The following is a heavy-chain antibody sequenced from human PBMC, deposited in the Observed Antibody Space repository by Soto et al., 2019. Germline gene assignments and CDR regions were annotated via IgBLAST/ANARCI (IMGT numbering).Heavy chain of an antibody. Sequence: SETLSLTCAVYGGSFSGYYWSWIRQPPGKGLEWIGEINHSGSTNYNPSLKSRVTISVDTSKNQFSLKLSSVTAADTAVYYCARGERSESSSWYISGYYYYGMDVWGQGTTVTVSS. V-gene: IGHV4-34*01. D-gene: IGHD6-13*01. CDR3: ARGERSESSSWYISGYYYYGMDV. CDR2: INHSGST. J-gene: IGHJ6*02. CDR1: GGSFSGYY.